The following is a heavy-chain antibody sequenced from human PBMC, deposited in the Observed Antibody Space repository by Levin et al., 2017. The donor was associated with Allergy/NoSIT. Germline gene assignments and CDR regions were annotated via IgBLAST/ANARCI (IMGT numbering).Heavy chain of an antibody. V-gene: IGHV1-69*02. J-gene: IGHJ4*02. Sequence: SVKVSCKAAGGTFYKYNLNWVRQAPGQGPEWMGRILPILGMPNYAQKFRGRLTITADKSTSTAFMELTTLTSEDTAVYYCARDEGDYVWGRHLDYWGPGTLVTVSA. D-gene: IGHD3-16*01. CDR1: GGTFYKYN. CDR2: ILPILGMP. CDR3: ARDEGDYVWGRHLDY.